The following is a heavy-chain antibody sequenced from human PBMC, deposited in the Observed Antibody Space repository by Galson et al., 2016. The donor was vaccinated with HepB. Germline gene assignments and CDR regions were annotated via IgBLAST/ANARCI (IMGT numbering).Heavy chain of an antibody. J-gene: IGHJ3*01. CDR1: GFTFGNFV. Sequence: SLRLSCAASGFTFGNFVMSWLRLPPGKGLEWVSGIGGSGDQTKYADSVKGRFTISRDTSKNTVYLDMNNLGVEDTAVYFCVKDPDVWGSYRFDGFNVWGQGTRVTVSS. D-gene: IGHD3-16*02. CDR3: VKDPDVWGSYRFDGFNV. CDR2: IGGSGDQT. V-gene: IGHV3-23*01.